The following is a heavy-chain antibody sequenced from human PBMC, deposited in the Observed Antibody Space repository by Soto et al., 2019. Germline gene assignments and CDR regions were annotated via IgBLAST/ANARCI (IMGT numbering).Heavy chain of an antibody. D-gene: IGHD2-15*01. V-gene: IGHV4-59*01. J-gene: IGHJ4*02. CDR3: ARGASLSGSCLFDY. Sequence: SETLSLTCTVSAGSISSYYWSWIRQPPGKGLEWIGYIYYSGGTNYNPSLKSRVTISVDTSKNQFSLKLSSVTAADTAVYYCARGASLSGSCLFDYWGQGTLVTVSS. CDR2: IYYSGGT. CDR1: AGSISSYY.